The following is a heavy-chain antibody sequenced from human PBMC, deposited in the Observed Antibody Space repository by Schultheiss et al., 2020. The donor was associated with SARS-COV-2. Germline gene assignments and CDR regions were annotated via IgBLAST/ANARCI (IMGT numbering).Heavy chain of an antibody. J-gene: IGHJ6*02. CDR1: GLTFNTHW. Sequence: GGSLRLSCAASGLTFNTHWMSWVRQAPGKGLEWVANIKQDGSEKYYVDSVKGRFTISRDNTKNSLYLQMSSLRAEDTAVYYCAKPAAAYYYYYGMDVWGQGTTVTVSS. CDR3: AKPAAAYYYYYGMDV. CDR2: IKQDGSEK. D-gene: IGHD2-2*01. V-gene: IGHV3-7*03.